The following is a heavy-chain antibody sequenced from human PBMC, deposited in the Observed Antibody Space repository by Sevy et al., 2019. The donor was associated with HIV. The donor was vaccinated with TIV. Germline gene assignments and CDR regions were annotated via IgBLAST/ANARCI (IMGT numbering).Heavy chain of an antibody. D-gene: IGHD3-3*01. CDR1: GGSFSGYY. J-gene: IGHJ6*02. V-gene: IGHV4-34*01. CDR3: ARGDFWSGGGFDYYNYGMDV. Sequence: SETLSLTCAVYGGSFSGYYWSWIRQPPGKGLEWIGEINHSGTTNYNPSLKSRVTISVDTSKTQISLKLSSVTAADTAVYYCARGDFWSGGGFDYYNYGMDVWGQGTTVTVS. CDR2: INHSGTT.